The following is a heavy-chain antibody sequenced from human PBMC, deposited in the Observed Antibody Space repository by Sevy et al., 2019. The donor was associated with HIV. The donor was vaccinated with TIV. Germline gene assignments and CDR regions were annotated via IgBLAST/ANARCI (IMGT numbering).Heavy chain of an antibody. Sequence: GGSLRLSCAASGFTFSNAWMSWVRQAPGKGLEWVGRIKRKTDGGTTDYAAPVKGKFTISRDDSKNTLYLQMNSLKTEDTAVYYCTETPRGLYYFDYWGQGTLVTVSS. CDR2: IKRKTDGGTT. D-gene: IGHD2-15*01. CDR1: GFTFSNAW. CDR3: TETPRGLYYFDY. V-gene: IGHV3-15*01. J-gene: IGHJ4*02.